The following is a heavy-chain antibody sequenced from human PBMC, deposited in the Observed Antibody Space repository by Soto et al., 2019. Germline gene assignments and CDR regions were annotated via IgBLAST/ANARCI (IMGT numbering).Heavy chain of an antibody. J-gene: IGHJ3*02. Sequence: QVQLVQSGAEVKKPGASVKVSCKASGYTFTSYGISWVRQAPGQGLEWMGWISAYNGNTNYAQKLQGRVTMTTDTSTSTAYMELRSLRSDDTAVYYCARDRRAYDYDSSGYYFDAFDIWGQGTMVTVSS. V-gene: IGHV1-18*01. CDR2: ISAYNGNT. CDR3: ARDRRAYDYDSSGYYFDAFDI. CDR1: GYTFTSYG. D-gene: IGHD3-22*01.